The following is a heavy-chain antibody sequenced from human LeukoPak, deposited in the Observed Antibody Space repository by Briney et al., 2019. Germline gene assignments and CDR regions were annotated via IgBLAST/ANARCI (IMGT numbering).Heavy chain of an antibody. J-gene: IGHJ3*02. D-gene: IGHD3-22*01. CDR2: IIPILGIA. CDR1: GGTFSIYA. CDR3: ARGQDYYDSSGYDYAFDI. V-gene: IGHV1-69*10. Sequence: SVSVSSTASGGTFSIYAISWVRQAPGQGREGMGGIIPILGIANYAQKFQGRVTITADKSTSTAYMELSSLRSEDTAVYYCARGQDYYDSSGYDYAFDIWGQGTMVTVSS.